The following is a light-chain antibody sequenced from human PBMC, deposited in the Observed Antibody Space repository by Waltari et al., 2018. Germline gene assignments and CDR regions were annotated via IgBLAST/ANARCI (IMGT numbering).Light chain of an antibody. CDR3: QQYYITPLT. V-gene: IGKV3-15*01. CDR2: DAS. CDR1: QNVNNN. J-gene: IGKJ4*01. Sequence: EKVMTQSPATLSVSPGDRATLSCRASQNVNNNLAWYRQKPGQAPRLLIYDASTRATDIPARFSGGGSGTEFTLSISSLQSEDVAVYYCQQYYITPLTFGGGTKVEIK.